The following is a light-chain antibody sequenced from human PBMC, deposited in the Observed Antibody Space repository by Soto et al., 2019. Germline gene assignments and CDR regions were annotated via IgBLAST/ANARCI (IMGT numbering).Light chain of an antibody. CDR3: CSDTTSNTRQIV. CDR1: SSDVGGYNY. Sequence: QSVLTQPASVSGSPGQSITISGTGTSSDVGGYNYVSWYQQHTGKAPKFMIYDVSSRPSGVSNRFSGSKSGNTDSLTISGLQAEDEADYYCCSDTTSNTRQIVFGTGTKLTV. CDR2: DVS. V-gene: IGLV2-14*03. J-gene: IGLJ1*01.